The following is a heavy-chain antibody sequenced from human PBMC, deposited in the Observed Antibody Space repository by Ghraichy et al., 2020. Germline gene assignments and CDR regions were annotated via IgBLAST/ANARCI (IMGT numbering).Heavy chain of an antibody. CDR2: IIPIFGTA. Sequence: VKVSCKASGGTFSSYAISWVRQAPGQGLEWMGGIIPIFGTANYAQKFQGRVTITADESTSTAYMELSSLRSEDTAVYYCARDGAAAGTGAFDIWGQGTMVTVSS. CDR1: GGTFSSYA. V-gene: IGHV1-69*01. D-gene: IGHD6-13*01. CDR3: ARDGAAAGTGAFDI. J-gene: IGHJ3*02.